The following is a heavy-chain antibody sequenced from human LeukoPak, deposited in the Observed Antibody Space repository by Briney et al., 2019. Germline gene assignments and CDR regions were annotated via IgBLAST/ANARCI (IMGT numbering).Heavy chain of an antibody. D-gene: IGHD2-21*02. CDR2: IKQDGSEK. V-gene: IGHV3-7*01. J-gene: IGHJ4*02. CDR3: ASVSRGRSDWDH. CDR1: GFTFSSYW. Sequence: GGSLRLSCAASGFTFSSYWMSWVRQAPGKGLEWVANIKQDGSEKQYVNAVKGRFTISRDNAKNSLYLQMNNLRAEDTAVYYCASVSRGRSDWDHWGRGTLVTVSS.